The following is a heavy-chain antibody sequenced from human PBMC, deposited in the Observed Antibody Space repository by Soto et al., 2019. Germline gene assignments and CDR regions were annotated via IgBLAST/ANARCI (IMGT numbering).Heavy chain of an antibody. V-gene: IGHV2-5*02. CDR2: IYWDDDE. J-gene: IGHJ5*02. CDR1: GFSLTARGVG. CDR3: AHRGFFDSGHPNWFDP. D-gene: IGHD4-17*01. Sequence: SGPTLVNPTETLTLTCTVSGFSLTARGVGVGWIRQPPGKALEWLALIYWDDDERYSPSLKSRLTITKDTSRNQVVLTMTNMDPVDTATYYCAHRGFFDSGHPNWFDPWGQGALVPVSS.